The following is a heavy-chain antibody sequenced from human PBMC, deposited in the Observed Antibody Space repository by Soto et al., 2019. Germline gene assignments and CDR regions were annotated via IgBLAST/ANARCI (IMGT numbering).Heavy chain of an antibody. CDR1: GFTVSSNY. J-gene: IGHJ4*02. V-gene: IGHV3-66*01. D-gene: IGHD6-19*01. CDR3: ARGRQWPNLFDY. Sequence: GGSLRLSCAASGFTVSSNYMSWVRQAPGKGLEWVSVIYSGGSTYYADSVKGRFTISRDNSKNTLYLQMNSLRAEDTAVYYCARGRQWPNLFDYWGQGTLVTVSS. CDR2: IYSGGST.